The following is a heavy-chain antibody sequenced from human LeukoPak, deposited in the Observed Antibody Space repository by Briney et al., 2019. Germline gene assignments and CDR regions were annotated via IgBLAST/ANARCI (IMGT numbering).Heavy chain of an antibody. CDR2: IIPIFGTA. V-gene: IGHV1-69*06. J-gene: IGHJ4*02. CDR1: GGTFSSYA. D-gene: IGHD3-16*01. CDR3: ARTNDSRTLPDFDN. Sequence: ASVKVSCKASGGTFSSYAISWVRQAPGQGLEWMGGIIPIFGTANYAQKFQGRVTLTADKSPRTAYMELSSLRSEDTAVYYGARTNDSRTLPDFDNWGQETLVTVSS.